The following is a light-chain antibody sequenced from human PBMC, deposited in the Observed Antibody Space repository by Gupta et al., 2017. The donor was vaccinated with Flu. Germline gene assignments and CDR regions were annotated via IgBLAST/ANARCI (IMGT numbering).Light chain of an antibody. J-gene: IGLJ1*01. CDR3: AAWDDSLTGYV. Sequence: RVAISCAGSNSNIGGNPVHWYQQRPGTAPKLVIYTNSQRPSGVPDRFSGSKSGTSAALAISGLQSEDEADYYCAAWDDSLTGYVFGPGTTVTVL. CDR2: TNS. CDR1: NSNIGGNP. V-gene: IGLV1-44*01.